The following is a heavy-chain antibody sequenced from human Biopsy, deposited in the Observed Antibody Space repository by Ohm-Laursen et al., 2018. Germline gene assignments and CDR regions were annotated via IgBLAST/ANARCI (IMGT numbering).Heavy chain of an antibody. CDR2: ISYSGIT. CDR3: ARLPHGDYRYNFDY. D-gene: IGHD4-17*01. CDR1: GGSTSSSY. Sequence: GTLSLTCTVSGGSTSSSYWSWVRQPPGKGLEWIGYISYSGITNYNASLKSRLTISIDTSKNQFSLKLSSVTATDTAVYYCARLPHGDYRYNFDYWGQGTLVTVSS. V-gene: IGHV4-59*08. J-gene: IGHJ4*02.